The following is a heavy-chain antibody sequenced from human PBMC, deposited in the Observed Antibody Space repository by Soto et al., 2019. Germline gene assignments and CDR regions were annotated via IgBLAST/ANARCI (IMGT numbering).Heavy chain of an antibody. CDR1: GFTFDDYA. CDR3: TKGTESGGHEYYFDS. V-gene: IGHV3-9*01. Sequence: EVPLVESGGGLLQSGRSLRLSCAASGFTFDDYAMHWVRQPPSQGLEWVSGISSDSGYIFYADSVKGRFTISRDNAKNSLYLQVDSLRAEDTALYYCTKGTESGGHEYYFDSWGQGILVTVSS. J-gene: IGHJ4*02. CDR2: ISSDSGYI. D-gene: IGHD2-15*01.